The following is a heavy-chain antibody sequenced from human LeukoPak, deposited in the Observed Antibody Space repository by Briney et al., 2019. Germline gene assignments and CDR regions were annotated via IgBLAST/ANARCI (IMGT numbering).Heavy chain of an antibody. CDR1: GGSISSYY. D-gene: IGHD6-19*01. CDR2: IYTSGST. CDR3: ARFSLGIAVAGTGEAFDI. Sequence: SETLSLTCTVSGGSISSYYWSWIRQPAGKGLEWIGRIYTSGSTNYNPSLKRRVTMSVDTSKNQFSLKLSSVTAADTAVYYCARFSLGIAVAGTGEAFDIWGQGTMVTVSS. V-gene: IGHV4-4*07. J-gene: IGHJ3*02.